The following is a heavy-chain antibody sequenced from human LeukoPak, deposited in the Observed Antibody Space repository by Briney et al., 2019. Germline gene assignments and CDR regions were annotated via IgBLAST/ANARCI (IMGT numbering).Heavy chain of an antibody. CDR2: IRYDGSNK. V-gene: IGHV3-30*02. CDR1: GFTFSSYG. J-gene: IGHJ4*02. CDR3: AKEGELGASCPHFDY. Sequence: PGGSLRLSCAASGFTFSSYGMHWVRQAPGKGLEWVAFIRYDGSNKYYADSVKGRFTISRDNSKNTLYLQMNSLRAEDTAVYYCAKEGELGASCPHFDYWGQGTLVTVSS. D-gene: IGHD2-2*01.